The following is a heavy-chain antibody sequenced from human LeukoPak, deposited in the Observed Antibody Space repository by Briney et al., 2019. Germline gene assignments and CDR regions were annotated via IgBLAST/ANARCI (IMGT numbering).Heavy chain of an antibody. CDR1: GFTFSSYG. CDR3: AKSPWGDSCGYYSDY. D-gene: IGHD3-22*01. V-gene: IGHV3-30*18. J-gene: IGHJ4*02. CDR2: ISYDGSNK. Sequence: GRSLRLSCAASGFTFSSYGMHWVRQAPGKGLEWVAVISYDGSNKYYADSVKGRFTISRDNSKNTLYLQMNRLRAEDTAVYYCAKSPWGDSCGYYSDYWGQGTLVTVSS.